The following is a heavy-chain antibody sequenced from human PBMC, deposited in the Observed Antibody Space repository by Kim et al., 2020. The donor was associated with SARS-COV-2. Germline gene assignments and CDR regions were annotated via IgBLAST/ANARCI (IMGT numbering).Heavy chain of an antibody. V-gene: IGHV3-23*01. Sequence: GGSLRLSCAASGFTFNTYAMSWVRQAPGKGLEWISTINSNGGNTYCANSVKGRFTISRDNSKNTVFLQMNSLRAEDTAVYYCASRRTVTDFYYWGQGTLVTVSS. CDR1: GFTFNTYA. CDR3: ASRRTVTDFYY. D-gene: IGHD4-17*01. J-gene: IGHJ4*02. CDR2: INSNGGNT.